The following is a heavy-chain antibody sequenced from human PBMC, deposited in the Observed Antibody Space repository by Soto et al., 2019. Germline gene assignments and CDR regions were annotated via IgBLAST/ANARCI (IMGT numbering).Heavy chain of an antibody. Sequence: PSETLSLTCTVSGGSISSGDYYWSWIRQPPGKGLEWMGYIYYSGSTYYNPSLKSRVTISLDTSKNQFSLKLNSVTAADTAVYYCARATYYDSSRRPCDYWGQGTLVTVSS. CDR1: GGSISSGDYY. CDR3: ARATYYDSSRRPCDY. CDR2: IYYSGST. D-gene: IGHD3-22*01. J-gene: IGHJ4*02. V-gene: IGHV4-30-4*01.